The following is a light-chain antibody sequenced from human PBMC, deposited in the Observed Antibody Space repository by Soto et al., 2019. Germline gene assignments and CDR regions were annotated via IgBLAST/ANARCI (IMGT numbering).Light chain of an antibody. Sequence: DIQMTKSPPTLSASVGDRVTITCRASQSISNYLAWYQQMPGKAPKLLIYGAYNLQSGVPSRFSGSGSGTEFTLNISSLQPDDFATYFCQHHNSYSQTCGQGTKVEIK. CDR3: QHHNSYSQT. CDR1: QSISNY. V-gene: IGKV1-5*01. CDR2: GAY. J-gene: IGKJ1*01.